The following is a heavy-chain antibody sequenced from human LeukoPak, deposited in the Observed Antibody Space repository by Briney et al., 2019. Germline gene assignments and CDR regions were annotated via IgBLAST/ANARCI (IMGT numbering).Heavy chain of an antibody. J-gene: IGHJ3*02. CDR2: IYYSEST. Sequence: SQTLSLTCTVSGGSISSGDYYWSWIRQPPGKGLEWIGYIYYSESTYYNPSLKSRVTISVDTSKNQFSLKLSSVTAADTAVYYCARDDYGDYGAFDIWGQGTMVTASS. D-gene: IGHD4-17*01. V-gene: IGHV4-30-4*01. CDR3: ARDDYGDYGAFDI. CDR1: GGSISSGDYY.